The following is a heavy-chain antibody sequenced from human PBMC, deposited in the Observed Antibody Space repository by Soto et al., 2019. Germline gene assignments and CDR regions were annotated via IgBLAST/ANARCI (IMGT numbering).Heavy chain of an antibody. J-gene: IGHJ6*02. D-gene: IGHD5-18*01. CDR2: IIPIFGTA. Sequence: VASVKVSCKASGGTFSSYAISWVRQAPGQGLEWMGGIIPIFGTANYAQKFQGRVTITADESTSTAYMELSSLRSEDTAVYYCASTRGYSYARRDYYYYYGMDVWGQGTTVTVSS. V-gene: IGHV1-69*13. CDR3: ASTRGYSYARRDYYYYYGMDV. CDR1: GGTFSSYA.